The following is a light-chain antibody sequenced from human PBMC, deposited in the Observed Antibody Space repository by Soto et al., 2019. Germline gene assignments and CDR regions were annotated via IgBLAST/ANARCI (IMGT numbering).Light chain of an antibody. J-gene: IGLJ1*01. CDR1: SSDVGAYDF. Sequence: QSALTQPASVSGSPGQSITISCTGTSSDVGAYDFVSWYQQHPDKAPKLMLYEVRGRPSGVSNRFSGSKSFNTATLTISGLQAEDEADYYCSSHTTRNTRVFGTGTKLTLL. CDR3: SSHTTRNTRV. V-gene: IGLV2-14*03. CDR2: EVR.